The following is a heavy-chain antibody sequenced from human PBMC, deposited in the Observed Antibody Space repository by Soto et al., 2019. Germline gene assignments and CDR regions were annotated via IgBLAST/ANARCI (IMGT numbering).Heavy chain of an antibody. CDR3: ARGKQWLVPYYYYYGMDV. J-gene: IGHJ6*02. CDR1: GGSFSGYY. V-gene: IGHV4-34*01. Sequence: SETLSLTCAVYGGSFSGYYWSWIRQPPGKGLEWIGEINHRGSINYNPSLKSRVTISVDTSKNQFSLKLSSVTAADTAVYYCARGKQWLVPYYYYYGMDVWGQGTTVTVSS. CDR2: INHRGSI. D-gene: IGHD6-19*01.